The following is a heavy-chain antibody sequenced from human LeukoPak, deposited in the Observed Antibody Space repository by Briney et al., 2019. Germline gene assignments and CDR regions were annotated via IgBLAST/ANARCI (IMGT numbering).Heavy chain of an antibody. CDR3: ARVTSMVDGDY. Sequence: ASVKVSSKGFLYTLTPDTMYRGCEAPGQGLEWMGWINPNSGGTNYAQKFLGRVTMTRDTSISTAYMELSRPTSGDAGVYYCARVTSMVDGDYWGQGTLVTVSS. CDR2: INPNSGGT. D-gene: IGHD4/OR15-4a*01. V-gene: IGHV1-2*02. CDR1: YTLTPDT. J-gene: IGHJ4*02.